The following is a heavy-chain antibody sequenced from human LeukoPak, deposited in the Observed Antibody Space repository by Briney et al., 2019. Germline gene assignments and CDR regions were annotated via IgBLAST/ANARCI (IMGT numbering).Heavy chain of an antibody. CDR3: ARDHPVADWAPDI. CDR2: IYYSGST. V-gene: IGHV4-59*01. D-gene: IGHD3-9*01. Sequence: SETLSLTCTVSGASISFYYWSWIRQPPGKGLEWIGYIYYSGSTNYNPSLKSRVTMSIDTSKNHFSLNLNSVTAADTAVYFCARDHPVADWAPDIWGRGTMVTVSS. CDR1: GASISFYY. J-gene: IGHJ3*02.